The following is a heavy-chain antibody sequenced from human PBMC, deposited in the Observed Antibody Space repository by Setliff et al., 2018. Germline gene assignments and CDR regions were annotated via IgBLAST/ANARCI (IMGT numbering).Heavy chain of an antibody. D-gene: IGHD2-15*01. Sequence: SVKVSCKASGGTFSSYAISWVRQAPGQGLEWMGGIIPIFGTANYAQKFQGRVTITADESTNTAYMELSSLRSEDTAVYYCATFGYCSGGSCYSFLGSVVWGKGTTVTVSS. CDR1: GGTFSSYA. J-gene: IGHJ6*04. CDR3: ATFGYCSGGSCYSFLGSVV. V-gene: IGHV1-69*13. CDR2: IIPIFGTA.